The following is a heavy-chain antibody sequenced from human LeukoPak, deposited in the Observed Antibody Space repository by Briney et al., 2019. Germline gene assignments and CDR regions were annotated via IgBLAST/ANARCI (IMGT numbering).Heavy chain of an antibody. Sequence: GGSLRLSCAASGFTFNSYTMNWIRHAPGKGLEWVSSISSSSSYIYYADSLKGRFPIPRDDAKNSLYLQTNRLRAEDTAVYYCARDPTASWETAFDIWGEGTVVTVSS. J-gene: IGHJ3*02. D-gene: IGHD1-26*01. CDR1: GFTFNSYT. CDR3: ARDPTASWETAFDI. CDR2: ISSSSSYI. V-gene: IGHV3-21*01.